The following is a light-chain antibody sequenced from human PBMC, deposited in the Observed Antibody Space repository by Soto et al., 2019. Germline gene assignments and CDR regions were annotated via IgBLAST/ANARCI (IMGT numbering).Light chain of an antibody. CDR3: SSFAGSNNLYV. J-gene: IGLJ1*01. Sequence: QSVLTQPPSASGSHGQSVTISCTGTSSDVGGYNYVSGYQQHPGKAPKLMIYEVSKRPSGVPDRFSGSKSGNTASLTVSGLQAEDEADYYCSSFAGSNNLYVFGTGTKLTVL. CDR2: EVS. CDR1: SSDVGGYNY. V-gene: IGLV2-8*01.